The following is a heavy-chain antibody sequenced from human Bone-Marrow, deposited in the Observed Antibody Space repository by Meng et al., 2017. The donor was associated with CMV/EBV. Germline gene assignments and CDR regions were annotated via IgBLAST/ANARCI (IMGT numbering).Heavy chain of an antibody. CDR1: GGSISRYY. D-gene: IGHD6-19*01. V-gene: IGHV4-59*01. CDR3: AMGGGVPGTGWFDP. CDR2: VYSSGTT. J-gene: IGHJ5*02. Sequence: SEPLSLTSSVFGGSISRYYSSWIRQIPGKGLEWIGYVYSSGTTKYNPSLRSRVTISVDTSKNQFALILTSVTAADTAFYVCAMGGGVPGTGWFDPWGQGTLVTVSS.